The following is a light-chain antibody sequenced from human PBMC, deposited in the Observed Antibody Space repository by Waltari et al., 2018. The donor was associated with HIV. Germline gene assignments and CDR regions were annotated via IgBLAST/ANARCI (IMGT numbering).Light chain of an antibody. CDR3: QSFGSSLTTSGVI. CDR1: SSNIGNGHD. Sequence: QAVLTQPPSVAGAPGKRGTISCHGSSSNIGNGHDVHWYQQLPGTAPKLLIYANINRPSGVPDRFSGSKSCSSASLAITGLQAEDEAHYYCQSFGSSLTTSGVIFGGGTKLTVL. J-gene: IGLJ2*01. V-gene: IGLV1-40*01. CDR2: ANI.